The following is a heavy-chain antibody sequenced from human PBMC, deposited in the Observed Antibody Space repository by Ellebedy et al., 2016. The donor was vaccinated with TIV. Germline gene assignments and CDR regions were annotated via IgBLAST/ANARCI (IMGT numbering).Heavy chain of an antibody. Sequence: GESLKISCTASGFIVSTNHMSWVRQAPGKGLEWVGGYTNYADSVKGRFTIPTHNPRNTLYLQMTNLRTEDTAVYYCAKGSFPFGDKSERIYSFQYWGQGTLVTVSS. CDR1: GFIVSTNH. J-gene: IGHJ4*02. CDR2: GYT. V-gene: IGHV3-53*04. CDR3: AKGSFPFGDKSERIYSFQY. D-gene: IGHD2/OR15-2a*01.